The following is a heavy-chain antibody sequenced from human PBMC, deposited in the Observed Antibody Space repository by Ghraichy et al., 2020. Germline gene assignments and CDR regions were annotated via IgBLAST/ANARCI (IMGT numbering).Heavy chain of an antibody. V-gene: IGHV3-15*01. CDR1: GLTFRNAW. CDR3: TKDRPYTAGGVITY. J-gene: IGHJ4*02. Sequence: GGSLRLSCAVSGLTFRNAWLTWVRQAPGKGLEWVGRIKSHVNGGTADYAAPVKGRFSISRDDSTDTLYLHMTRLETDDTAVYYCTKDRPYTAGGVITYWGQGALVTVTS. D-gene: IGHD3-16*01. CDR2: IKSHVNGGTA.